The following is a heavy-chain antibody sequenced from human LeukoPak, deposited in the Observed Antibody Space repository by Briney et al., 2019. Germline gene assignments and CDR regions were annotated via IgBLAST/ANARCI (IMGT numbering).Heavy chain of an antibody. Sequence: GGSLRLSCAASGFTFSSYAMSWVRQAPGKGLEWVSGISGSGGSTYYADSVKGRFTISRDNSKNTLYLQMDSLRAEDTAVYYCAKDSVPYYYGSGSYPDYWGQGTLVTVSS. D-gene: IGHD3-10*01. CDR1: GFTFSSYA. CDR3: AKDSVPYYYGSGSYPDY. CDR2: ISGSGGST. V-gene: IGHV3-23*01. J-gene: IGHJ4*02.